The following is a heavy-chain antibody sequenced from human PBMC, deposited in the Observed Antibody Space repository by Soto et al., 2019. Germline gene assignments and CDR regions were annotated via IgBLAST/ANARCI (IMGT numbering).Heavy chain of an antibody. CDR1: GGSISSYY. J-gene: IGHJ3*02. Sequence: SETLSLTCTVSGGSISSYYWSWIRQPPGKGLEWIGYIYYSGSTNYNPSLKSRVIISVDTSKNQFSLKLSSVTAADTAVYYCARDPRGYCSSTSCWDAFDIWGQGTMVTVSS. V-gene: IGHV4-59*01. D-gene: IGHD2-2*01. CDR2: IYYSGST. CDR3: ARDPRGYCSSTSCWDAFDI.